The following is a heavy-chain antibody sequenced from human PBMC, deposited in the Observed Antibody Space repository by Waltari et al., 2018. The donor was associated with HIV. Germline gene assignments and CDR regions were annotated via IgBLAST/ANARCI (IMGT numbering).Heavy chain of an antibody. J-gene: IGHJ4*02. CDR1: GFTFSSYS. CDR2: ISSSSSYI. V-gene: IGHV3-21*01. CDR3: ASDSSSWGPLDY. Sequence: EVQLVESGGGLVKPGGSLRLSCAASGFTFSSYSMNWVRQAPGKGLEWVSSISSSSSYIYYADSVKGRFTISRDNAKNSLYLQVISLRAEDTAVYYCASDSSSWGPLDYWGQGTLVTVSS. D-gene: IGHD6-13*01.